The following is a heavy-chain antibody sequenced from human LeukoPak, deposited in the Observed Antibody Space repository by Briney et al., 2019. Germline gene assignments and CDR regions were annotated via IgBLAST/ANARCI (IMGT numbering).Heavy chain of an antibody. D-gene: IGHD5-18*01. CDR1: GGSFSGYY. Sequence: SETLSLTCAVYGGSFSGYYWSWIRQPPGKGLEWIGEINHSGSTNYNPSLKSRVTISVDTSKNQFPLKLSSVTAADTAVYYCARGLRYSYGYDYWGQGTLVTVSS. V-gene: IGHV4-34*01. CDR2: INHSGST. J-gene: IGHJ4*02. CDR3: ARGLRYSYGYDY.